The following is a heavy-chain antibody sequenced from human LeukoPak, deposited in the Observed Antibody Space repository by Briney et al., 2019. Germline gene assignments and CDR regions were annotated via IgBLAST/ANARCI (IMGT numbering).Heavy chain of an antibody. J-gene: IGHJ4*02. V-gene: IGHV3-33*08. CDR2: ICYDGSNK. CDR1: GFTFSRYW. Sequence: GGSLRLSCAASGFTFSRYWLTWVRQAPGKGLEWVAVICYDGSNKYYADAVEGRFTISRDNSKNTLYLQMKSLRAEDTAVFYWAVSIAVAGTIDYWGQGTLVTVSS. D-gene: IGHD6-19*01. CDR3: AVSIAVAGTIDY.